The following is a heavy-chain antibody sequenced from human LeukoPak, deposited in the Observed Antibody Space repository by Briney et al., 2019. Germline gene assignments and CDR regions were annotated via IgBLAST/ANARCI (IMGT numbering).Heavy chain of an antibody. Sequence: ASVKVSCKVSGYTLTELSMHWVRQAPGKGLEWMGGFDPEDGETIYAQKFQGRVTMTEDTSTDTAYMELSSLRSEDTAVYYCATDFTYGSGSIFDYWGQGTLVTVSS. CDR1: GYTLTELS. V-gene: IGHV1-24*01. D-gene: IGHD3-10*01. CDR3: ATDFTYGSGSIFDY. CDR2: FDPEDGET. J-gene: IGHJ4*02.